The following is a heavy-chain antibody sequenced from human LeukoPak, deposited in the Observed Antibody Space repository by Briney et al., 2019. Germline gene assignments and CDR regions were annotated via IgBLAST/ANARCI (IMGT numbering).Heavy chain of an antibody. Sequence: ASVNVSCKASGYTFTSYDINWVRQATGQGLEWMGWMNPKSGNTLYAQTLKGRVTITRNTSISTAYMELSSLSSEDTAVYYCARGPPRMEYMDVWGKGTTVTVSS. CDR1: GYTFTSYD. CDR2: MNPKSGNT. D-gene: IGHD1-1*01. V-gene: IGHV1-8*03. J-gene: IGHJ6*03. CDR3: ARGPPRMEYMDV.